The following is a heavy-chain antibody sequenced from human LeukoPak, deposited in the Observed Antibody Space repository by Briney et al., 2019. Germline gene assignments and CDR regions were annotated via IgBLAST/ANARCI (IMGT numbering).Heavy chain of an antibody. V-gene: IGHV4-34*01. CDR2: INHSGST. J-gene: IGHJ5*02. CDR1: GGSFSGYY. Sequence: SETLSLTCAVYGGSFSGYYWSWIRQPPGKGLEWIGEINHSGSTNYNPSLKSRVTISVDTSKNQFSLKLSSVTAADTAVYYCASRGGSLGARYNWFDPWGQGTLVTVSS. CDR3: ASRGGSLGARYNWFDP. D-gene: IGHD1-26*01.